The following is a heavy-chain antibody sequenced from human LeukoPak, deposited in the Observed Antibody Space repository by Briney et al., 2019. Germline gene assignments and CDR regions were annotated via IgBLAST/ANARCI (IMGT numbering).Heavy chain of an antibody. CDR2: ISWNSGSI. CDR3: AKFGDCSSTSCYDPYWYFDL. CDR1: GFTFDDYA. D-gene: IGHD2-2*01. J-gene: IGHJ2*01. V-gene: IGHV3-9*01. Sequence: PGGSLRLSCAASGFTFDDYAMHWVRQAPGKGLEWVSGISWNSGSIGYADSVKGRFTISRDNAKNSLYLQMNSLRAEDTALYYCAKFGDCSSTSCYDPYWYFDLWGRGTLVTVSS.